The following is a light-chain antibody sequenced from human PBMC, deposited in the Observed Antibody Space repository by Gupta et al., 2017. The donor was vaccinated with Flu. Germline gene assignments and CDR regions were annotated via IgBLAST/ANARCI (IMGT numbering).Light chain of an antibody. CDR3: SSYTSGSTLVVA. J-gene: IGLJ2*01. Sequence: QSALTQPASVSGSPGQSITISCTGTTSDVGGYNSVSWYQQRPGTAPELMIYDVSNRPSGISNRFSGSKSGNTASLTISGLQAEDEADYYCSSYTSGSTLVVAFGGGTKLTVL. V-gene: IGLV2-14*01. CDR1: TSDVGGYNS. CDR2: DVS.